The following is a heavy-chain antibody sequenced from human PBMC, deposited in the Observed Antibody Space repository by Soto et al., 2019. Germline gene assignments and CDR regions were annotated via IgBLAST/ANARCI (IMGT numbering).Heavy chain of an antibody. CDR3: AKGSKFTIFSANDF. J-gene: IGHJ4*02. CDR2: ISGNSGTT. Sequence: EVQLLESGGGLVQPGGSLRLSCAASGFTFSSYAMTWVRQAPGKGLEWVSAISGNSGTTYSADSVKGRFTISRDNSRNTLYLQMSSLIAEDTALYYCAKGSKFTIFSANDFWGQGTLVTVSS. V-gene: IGHV3-23*01. CDR1: GFTFSSYA. D-gene: IGHD3-3*01.